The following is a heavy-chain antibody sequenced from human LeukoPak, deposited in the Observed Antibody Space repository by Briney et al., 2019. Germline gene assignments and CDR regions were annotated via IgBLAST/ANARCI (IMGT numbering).Heavy chain of an antibody. Sequence: ASVKVSCKASGYIFTGYYMQWVRQAPGQGLEWMGRINPNSGGTNYAQKFQGRVTMTRDTSISTAYMELSRLRSDDTAVYYCARVRCSGVYTRWGQGTLVTVSS. CDR2: INPNSGGT. CDR3: ARVRCSGVYTR. D-gene: IGHD2-15*01. V-gene: IGHV1-2*06. J-gene: IGHJ4*02. CDR1: GYIFTGYY.